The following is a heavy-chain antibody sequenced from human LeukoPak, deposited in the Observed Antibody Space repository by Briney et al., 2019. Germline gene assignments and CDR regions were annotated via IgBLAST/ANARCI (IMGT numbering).Heavy chain of an antibody. CDR2: INPSGGST. CDR1: GYTFTSYY. Sequence: ASVKVSCKASGYTFTSYYMHWVRQAPGQGLEWMGIINPSGGSTSYAQKFQGRVTMTRDTSTSTVYMELSSLRSEDTAVYYCARGGHIVVVTAILYNWFDPWGQGTLVTASS. CDR3: ARGGHIVVVTAILYNWFDP. D-gene: IGHD2-21*02. J-gene: IGHJ5*02. V-gene: IGHV1-46*01.